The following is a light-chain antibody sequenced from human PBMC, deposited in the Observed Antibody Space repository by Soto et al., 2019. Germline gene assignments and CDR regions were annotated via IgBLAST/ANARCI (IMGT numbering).Light chain of an antibody. Sequence: HYVLAQPACVSVSIWLAITISCSGTMRDVGAYNLVSWYQQHPGTAPKLIIYEVRNRPSGISSRFSGSRSGNTASLTISGLQSEDEGDYYCSAYTARSTLVFGGGTKVTVL. CDR3: SAYTARSTLV. CDR2: EVR. J-gene: IGLJ3*02. CDR1: MRDVGAYNL. V-gene: IGLV2-14*01.